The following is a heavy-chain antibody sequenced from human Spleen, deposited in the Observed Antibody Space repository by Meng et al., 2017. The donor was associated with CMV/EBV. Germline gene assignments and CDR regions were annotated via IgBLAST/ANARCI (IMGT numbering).Heavy chain of an antibody. CDR1: FSSYA. V-gene: IGHV3-23*01. CDR2: ISGSGGST. J-gene: IGHJ5*02. Sequence: FSSYAMSWVRQAPGKGLEWVSAISGSGGSTYYADSVKGRFTISRDNSKNTLYLQMNSLRAEDTAVYYCAKDLGYCRSTSWCYRWFDPWGQGTLVTVSS. CDR3: AKDLGYCRSTSWCYRWFDP. D-gene: IGHD2-2*01.